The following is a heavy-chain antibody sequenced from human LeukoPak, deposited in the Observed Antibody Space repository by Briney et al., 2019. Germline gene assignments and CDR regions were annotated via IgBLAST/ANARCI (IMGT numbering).Heavy chain of an antibody. D-gene: IGHD3-3*01. CDR1: GYTFTSYG. CDR2: ISAYNGNT. CDR3: ARTDYDFWSTYGMDV. Sequence: ASVKVSRKASGYTFTSYGISWVRQAPGQGLEWMGWISAYNGNTNYAQKLQGRVTMTTDTSTSTAYMELRSLRSDDTAVYYCARTDYDFWSTYGMDVWGQGTTVTVSS. J-gene: IGHJ6*02. V-gene: IGHV1-18*01.